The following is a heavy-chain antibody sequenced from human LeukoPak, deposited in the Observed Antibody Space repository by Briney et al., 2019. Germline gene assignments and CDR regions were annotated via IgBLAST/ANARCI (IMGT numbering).Heavy chain of an antibody. Sequence: GGSLKLSCAASGFSFSNYVMQWVRQVPGKGLEWVALIAHDGSNKYYADSVKGRFTISRDNSMSILYLQMKSLRPEDTAVYSCARSFFQWNYGSCLDSWGQGTLVTVSS. CDR2: IAHDGSNK. CDR1: GFSFSNYV. V-gene: IGHV3-30*03. D-gene: IGHD1-7*01. J-gene: IGHJ4*02. CDR3: ARSFFQWNYGSCLDS.